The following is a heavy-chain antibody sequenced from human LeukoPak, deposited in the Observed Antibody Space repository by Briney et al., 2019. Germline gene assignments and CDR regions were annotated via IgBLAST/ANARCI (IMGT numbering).Heavy chain of an antibody. CDR2: IKSKTDGGTA. D-gene: IGHD3-22*01. CDR3: TTSPYYDSGDY. V-gene: IGHV3-15*01. CDR1: GFAFSNTW. J-gene: IGHJ4*02. Sequence: GGSLRLSCAASGFAFSNTWMSWVRQVPGKGLEWVGRIKSKTDGGTADYTTPVKGRFTFSRDDSKNTLYLRMNSLKIEDTAVYYCTTSPYYDSGDYWGQGALVIVSS.